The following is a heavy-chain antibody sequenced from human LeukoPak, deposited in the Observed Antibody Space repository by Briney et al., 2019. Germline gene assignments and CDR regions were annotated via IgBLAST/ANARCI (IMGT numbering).Heavy chain of an antibody. CDR3: ATPDYSKGGWFDP. Sequence: ASVKVSSKVSGYTLTELSMHWVRQAPGKGLEWMGGFDPEDGETIYAQKFQGRVTMTEDTSTDTAYMELSSLRSEDTAVYYCATPDYSKGGWFDPWGQGTLVTVSS. CDR2: FDPEDGET. CDR1: GYTLTELS. V-gene: IGHV1-24*01. D-gene: IGHD4-11*01. J-gene: IGHJ5*02.